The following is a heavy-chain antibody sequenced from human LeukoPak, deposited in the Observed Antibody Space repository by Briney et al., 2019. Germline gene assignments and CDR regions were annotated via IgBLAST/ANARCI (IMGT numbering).Heavy chain of an antibody. Sequence: GGSLRLSCAASGFTFSSYGMNWVRQAPGKGLEWVAFIRYDGSNIHYADSVKGRFTISRDNSKNTLYLQMNSLRAEDTAVYYCARPRGYSSSSFRFDPWGQGTLVTVSS. V-gene: IGHV3-30*02. J-gene: IGHJ5*02. CDR2: IRYDGSNI. D-gene: IGHD6-13*01. CDR3: ARPRGYSSSSFRFDP. CDR1: GFTFSSYG.